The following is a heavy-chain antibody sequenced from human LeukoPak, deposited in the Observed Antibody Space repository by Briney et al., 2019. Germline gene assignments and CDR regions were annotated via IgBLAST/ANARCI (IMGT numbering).Heavy chain of an antibody. CDR1: GGSISSSNW. Sequence: SETLSLTCAVSGGSISSSNWWSWVRQTPGKGLEWIGEIYHSGSTTYNPSLKSRVTISVDKSENQFSLKLSSVTAADTAVYYCARDLQTLAAAYWGQGTLVTVSS. J-gene: IGHJ4*02. V-gene: IGHV4-4*02. CDR2: IYHSGST. D-gene: IGHD6-25*01. CDR3: ARDLQTLAAAY.